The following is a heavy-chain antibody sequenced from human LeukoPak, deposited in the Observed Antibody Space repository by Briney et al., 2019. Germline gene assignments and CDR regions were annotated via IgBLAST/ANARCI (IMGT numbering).Heavy chain of an antibody. D-gene: IGHD6-19*01. CDR1: GVAISRGGYA. CDR2: IYHSGTT. J-gene: IGHJ5*02. Sequence: SETLSLTCAVSGVAISRGGYAWNWIRQPPGKGLDWIAYIYHSGTTYYNPSLKSRATISVDTSKNQFSLKLSSVTAADTAVYYCVRGRYSSGWFKDKNWFDPWGQGIPVTVSS. CDR3: VRGRYSSGWFKDKNWFDP. V-gene: IGHV4-30-4*07.